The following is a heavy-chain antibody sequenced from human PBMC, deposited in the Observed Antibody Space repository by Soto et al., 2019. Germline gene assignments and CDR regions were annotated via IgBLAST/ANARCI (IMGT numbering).Heavy chain of an antibody. Sequence: QAPLVQSGAEVKKPGSSVKVSCTASGGTLSNYAFTWVRQAPGHGLEWMGGIIPTFNTTNYPQKYQGRVTITADESTSTAYMEVNSLRSEDTAVYYCARFRPTDYVGNYNNGMDVWGQGTTVTVSS. D-gene: IGHD4-17*01. CDR2: IIPTFNTT. J-gene: IGHJ6*02. CDR3: ARFRPTDYVGNYNNGMDV. V-gene: IGHV1-69*01. CDR1: GGTLSNYA.